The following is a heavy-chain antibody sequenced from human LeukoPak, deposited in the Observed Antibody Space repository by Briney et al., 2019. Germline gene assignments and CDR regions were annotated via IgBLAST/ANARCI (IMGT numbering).Heavy chain of an antibody. CDR3: AREPQGYFDY. CDR1: GFTVSSNY. Sequence: PGGSLRLSCAASGFTVSSNYMSWVRQAPGKGLEWASVIYSGGSTYYADSVKGRFTISRDNSKNTLYLQMNSLRAEDTAVYYCAREPQGYFDYWGQGTLVTVSS. J-gene: IGHJ4*02. CDR2: IYSGGST. V-gene: IGHV3-53*01.